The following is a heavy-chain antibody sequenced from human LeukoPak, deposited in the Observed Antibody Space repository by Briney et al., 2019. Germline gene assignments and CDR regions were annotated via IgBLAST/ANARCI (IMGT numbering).Heavy chain of an antibody. V-gene: IGHV1-69*04. CDR3: ARAMTATYCSGGSCPSY. Sequence: GSSVTVSCKASGGTFSSYAISWVRQAPGQGLEWMGRIIPIFGIANYAQKFQGRVTITADKSTSTAYMELSSLRSEDTAVYYCARAMTATYCSGGSCPSYWGQGTLVTVSS. J-gene: IGHJ4*02. D-gene: IGHD2-15*01. CDR1: GGTFSSYA. CDR2: IIPIFGIA.